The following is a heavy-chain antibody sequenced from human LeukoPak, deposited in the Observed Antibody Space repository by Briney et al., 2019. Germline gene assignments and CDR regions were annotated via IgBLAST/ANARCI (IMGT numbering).Heavy chain of an antibody. CDR2: ISSSSSYI. Sequence: GGSLRLSCAASGFTFSSYAMGWVRQAPGKGLEWASSISSSSSYIYYADSVKGRFTISRDNAKNSLYLQMNSLRAEDTAVYYCARVSVVAGNDYWGQGTLVTVSS. D-gene: IGHD6-19*01. CDR3: ARVSVVAGNDY. CDR1: GFTFSSYA. J-gene: IGHJ4*02. V-gene: IGHV3-21*01.